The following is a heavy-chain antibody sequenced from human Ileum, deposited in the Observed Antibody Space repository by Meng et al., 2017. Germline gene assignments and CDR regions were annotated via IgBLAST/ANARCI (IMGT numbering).Heavy chain of an antibody. J-gene: IGHJ5*02. Sequence: QVASAGSVPGLVKPSGTLSLTCTFSGGSLRGYFWTCIRQPAGKGLECLGRISPTESTNHNPSLWSRVTMSIDTSKNQFSLKVGSVTPADTAVYYCARDDGDVSGGNNWFDPWGQGTLVTVSS. CDR2: ISPTEST. D-gene: IGHD4-23*01. CDR3: ARDDGDVSGGNNWFDP. V-gene: IGHV4-4*07. CDR1: GGSLRGYF.